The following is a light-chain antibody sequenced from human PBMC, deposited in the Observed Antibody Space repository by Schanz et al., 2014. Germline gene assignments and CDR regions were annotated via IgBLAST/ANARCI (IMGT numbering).Light chain of an antibody. CDR2: DAS. CDR3: QQYSKSPLT. V-gene: IGKV3-20*01. CDR1: QSVSSSY. Sequence: EIVMTQSPGTLSVSPGERATLSCRASQSVSSSYLAWYQQKPGQAPRLLIYDASNRATGIPARFSGSGSGTDFTLTISSLEPEDFAVYYCQQYSKSPLTFGGGTKVETK. J-gene: IGKJ4*01.